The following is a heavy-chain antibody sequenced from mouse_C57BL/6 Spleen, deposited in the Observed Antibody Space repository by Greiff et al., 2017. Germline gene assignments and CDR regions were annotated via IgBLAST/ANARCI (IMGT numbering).Heavy chain of an antibody. J-gene: IGHJ1*03. D-gene: IGHD1-1*01. CDR3: AREGAYYGSSSWYFDV. CDR2: INYDGSST. V-gene: IGHV5-16*01. CDR1: GFTFSDYY. Sequence: EVKVVESEGGLVQPGSSMKLSCTASGFTFSDYYMAWVRQVPEKGLEWVANINYDGSSTYSLDSLKSRFIISRDNAKNILDLQMSSLKSEDTATYYCAREGAYYGSSSWYFDVWGTGTTVTVSS.